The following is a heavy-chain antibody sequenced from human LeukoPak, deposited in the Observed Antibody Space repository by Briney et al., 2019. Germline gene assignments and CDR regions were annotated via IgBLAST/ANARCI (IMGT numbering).Heavy chain of an antibody. V-gene: IGHV3-11*04. Sequence: GGSLRLSCAASGFTFSDYYMSWIRQAPGKGLEWVSYISSSGSTIYYADSVKGRFTISRDNAKNSLYLQMNSLRAEDTAVYYCARAPRRNWNYQMYYGMDVWGQGTTVTVSS. J-gene: IGHJ6*02. D-gene: IGHD1-7*01. CDR2: ISSSGSTI. CDR1: GFTFSDYY. CDR3: ARAPRRNWNYQMYYGMDV.